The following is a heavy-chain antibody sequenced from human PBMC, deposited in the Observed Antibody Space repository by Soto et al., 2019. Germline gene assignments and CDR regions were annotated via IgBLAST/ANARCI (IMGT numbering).Heavy chain of an antibody. CDR1: GASFAGYY. D-gene: IGHD2-15*01. CDR2: VSHSGIA. Sequence: QVQLQQRGAGLLKPSETLSLTCTVYGASFAGYYWTWLRQSPGKGLEWIGEVSHSGIAKYNPSLGSRVTISLDTSNNQFSLNLTSVTAADTAVYYCARYGGTSIWYFDIWGRGTLVSVSS. CDR3: ARYGGTSIWYFDI. V-gene: IGHV4-34*01. J-gene: IGHJ2*01.